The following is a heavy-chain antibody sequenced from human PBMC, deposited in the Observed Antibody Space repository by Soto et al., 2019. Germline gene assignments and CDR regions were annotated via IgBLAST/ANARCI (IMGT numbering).Heavy chain of an antibody. Sequence: ASVKVSCKASGYTFTSYAMHWVRQAPGQRLEWMGWINAGNGNTKYSQKFQGRVTITRDTSASTAYMELSSLRSEDTAVYYCAREGPLRFLEWLHNYYYMDVWGKGTTVTVSS. J-gene: IGHJ6*03. V-gene: IGHV1-3*01. CDR3: AREGPLRFLEWLHNYYYMDV. CDR1: GYTFTSYA. D-gene: IGHD3-3*01. CDR2: INAGNGNT.